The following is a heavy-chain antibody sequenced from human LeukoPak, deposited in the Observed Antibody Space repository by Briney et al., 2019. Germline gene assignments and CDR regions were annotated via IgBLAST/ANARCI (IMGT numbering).Heavy chain of an antibody. J-gene: IGHJ5*02. Sequence: SMKVSCKASGGTFSSYAISWVRQAPGQGLEWMGRIIPILGIANYAQKFQGRVTITADKSTSTAYMELSSLRSEDTAVYYCARGNGDYPNWFDPWGQGTLVTVSS. CDR2: IIPILGIA. CDR1: GGTFSSYA. D-gene: IGHD4-17*01. V-gene: IGHV1-69*04. CDR3: ARGNGDYPNWFDP.